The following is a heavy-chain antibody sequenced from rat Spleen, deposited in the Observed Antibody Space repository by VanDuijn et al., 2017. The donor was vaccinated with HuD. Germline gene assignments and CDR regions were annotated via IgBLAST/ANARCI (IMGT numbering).Heavy chain of an antibody. CDR3: TRHAYYDGYYHWYFDF. J-gene: IGHJ1*01. D-gene: IGHD1-12*03. Sequence: EVQLVESDGGLVQPGRSLKLSCAASGFTFSDYDMAWVRQAPTKGLEWVASISYDGSRTYYRDSVKGRFTISRDNAKSTLYLQMDSLTSEDTATHYCTRHAYYDGYYHWYFDFWGPGTMVTVSS. CDR2: ISYDGSRT. V-gene: IGHV5-17*01. CDR1: GFTFSDYD.